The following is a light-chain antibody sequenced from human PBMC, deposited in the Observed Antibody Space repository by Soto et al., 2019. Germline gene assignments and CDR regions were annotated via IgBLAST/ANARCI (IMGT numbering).Light chain of an antibody. CDR1: SSDIGAYNY. J-gene: IGLJ1*01. V-gene: IGLV2-14*03. CDR2: DVS. CDR3: CSYTTSNTRV. Sequence: QSVLTQPASVSGSPGQSITFSCTGTSSDIGAYNYVSWYQHHPGRAHKLMIFDVSIRPSGVSNRFSGSKSGNTASLTISGLQAEDEADYYCCSYTTSNTRVFGTGTKVTVL.